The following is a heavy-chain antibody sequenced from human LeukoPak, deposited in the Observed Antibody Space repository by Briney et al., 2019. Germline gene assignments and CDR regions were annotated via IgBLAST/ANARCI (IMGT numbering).Heavy chain of an antibody. CDR3: AKGGLRVTDY. CDR1: GFIFSNYW. D-gene: IGHD5/OR15-5a*01. CDR2: VNNDGSST. V-gene: IGHV3-74*03. J-gene: IGHJ4*02. Sequence: GGSLRLSGAASGFIFSNYWLHWVRQAPGKGLVWVSRVNNDGSSTTYADSVKGRFTISRDNAKNTLYLQMNSLRAEDTAVYYCAKGGLRVTDYWGQGTLVTVSS.